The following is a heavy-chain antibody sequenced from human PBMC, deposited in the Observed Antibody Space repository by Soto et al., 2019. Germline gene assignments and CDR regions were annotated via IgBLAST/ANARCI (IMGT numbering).Heavy chain of an antibody. Sequence: EVQLVESGGGLVKPRGSLRLSCAASGFTFSSYSMNWVRQAPGKGLEWVSSISSSSSYIYYADSVKGRFTISRDNAKNSLYLQMNSLRAEDTAVYYCARDRFLEWLPPDGMDVWGQGTTVTVSS. D-gene: IGHD3-3*01. CDR3: ARDRFLEWLPPDGMDV. CDR1: GFTFSSYS. V-gene: IGHV3-21*01. J-gene: IGHJ6*02. CDR2: ISSSSSYI.